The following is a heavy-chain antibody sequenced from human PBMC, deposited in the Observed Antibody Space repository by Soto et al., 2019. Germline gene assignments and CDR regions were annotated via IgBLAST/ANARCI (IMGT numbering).Heavy chain of an antibody. Sequence: EVQLVESGGGLVQPGGSLRLSCATSGFILSDCAMNWVRQAPGKGLEGVSYISSSSSVIDYADSVKGRFTVSRDNARNSLYLKMNSLRAEDKAVYYCARSLSWCSHWSSYMDVWGKGTTVTVSS. D-gene: IGHD2-8*01. CDR3: ARSLSWCSHWSSYMDV. CDR1: GFILSDCA. CDR2: ISSSSSVI. J-gene: IGHJ6*03. V-gene: IGHV3-48*01.